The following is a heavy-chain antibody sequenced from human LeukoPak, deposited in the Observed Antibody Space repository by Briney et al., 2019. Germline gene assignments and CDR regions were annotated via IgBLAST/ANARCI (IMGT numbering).Heavy chain of an antibody. CDR1: GDSISSSTYY. Sequence: SETLSLTCNVSGDSISSSTYYWGWIRQPPGKGLEWIGSISHSGSTYYNSSLKSRVTISLDTSKNQFSLKLSSVTAADTAVYYCARGGYYGSGNDFRFDPWGQGTLVTVSS. D-gene: IGHD3-10*01. V-gene: IGHV4-39*07. J-gene: IGHJ5*02. CDR3: ARGGYYGSGNDFRFDP. CDR2: ISHSGST.